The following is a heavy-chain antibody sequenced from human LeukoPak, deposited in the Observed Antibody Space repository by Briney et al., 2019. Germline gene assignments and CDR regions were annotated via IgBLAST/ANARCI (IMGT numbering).Heavy chain of an antibody. CDR3: TRDHHRRHYDSQARNTFDI. Sequence: GGSLRLSCEVSGFTFSSYHMNWVRQAPGKGLEWVSYISSSSSTIYYADSVRGRFTISRDNAKNSLYLQMNSLRAEDTAVYYCTRDHHRRHYDSQARNTFDIWGQGTMVTVSS. J-gene: IGHJ3*02. CDR2: ISSSSSTI. CDR1: GFTFSSYH. D-gene: IGHD3-22*01. V-gene: IGHV3-48*01.